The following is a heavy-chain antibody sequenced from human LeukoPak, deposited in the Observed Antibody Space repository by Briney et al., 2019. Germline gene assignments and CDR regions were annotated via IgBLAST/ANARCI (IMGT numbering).Heavy chain of an antibody. CDR3: ASQSIAAAAFDI. D-gene: IGHD6-13*01. J-gene: IGHJ3*02. CDR1: GGSISSYY. CDR2: IYHSGST. Sequence: SETLSLTCTVSGGSISSYYWSWIRQPPWKGLEWIGYIYHSGSTYYNPSLKSRVTISVDRSKNQFSLKLSSVTAADTAVYYCASQSIAAAAFDIWGQGTMVTVSS. V-gene: IGHV4-59*12.